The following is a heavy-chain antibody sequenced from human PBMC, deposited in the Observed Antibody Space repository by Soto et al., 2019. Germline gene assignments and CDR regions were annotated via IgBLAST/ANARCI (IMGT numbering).Heavy chain of an antibody. V-gene: IGHV1-8*01. D-gene: IGHD1-7*01. J-gene: IGHJ4*02. CDR3: ARNILGGTTDY. Sequence: GASVKVSCKASGYTFTSYDINWVRQATGQGLEWMGWMNPNSGNTGYAQKFQGRVTMTSDTSATTAYMELSSLTSEDTAIYYCARNILGGTTDYWGQGTLVTVSS. CDR1: GYTFTSYD. CDR2: MNPNSGNT.